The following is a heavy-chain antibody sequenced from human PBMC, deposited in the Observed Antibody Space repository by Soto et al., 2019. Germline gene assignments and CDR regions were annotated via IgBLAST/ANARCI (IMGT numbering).Heavy chain of an antibody. CDR2: IKQDGSEK. CDR1: GFTFSSYW. D-gene: IGHD3-3*01. Sequence: EVQLVESGGGLVQPGGSLRLSCAASGFTFSSYWMSWVRQAPGKGLEWVANIKQDGSEKYYVDSVKGRFTISRDNAKNSLYLQMNSLRAEDAAVYYCAREFESITIFGVEDEYYFDYWGQGTLVTVSS. J-gene: IGHJ4*02. V-gene: IGHV3-7*01. CDR3: AREFESITIFGVEDEYYFDY.